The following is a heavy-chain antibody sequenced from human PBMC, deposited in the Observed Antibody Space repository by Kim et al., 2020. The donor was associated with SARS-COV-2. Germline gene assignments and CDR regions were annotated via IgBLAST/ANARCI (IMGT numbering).Heavy chain of an antibody. CDR3: ARDREFGY. CDR2: IYDSGNTNYNT. CDR1: GGSIGYYY. V-gene: IGHV4-59*13. Sequence: SETLSLTCIVSGGSIGYYYWSWIRQPPGKGLEWIGNIYDSGNTNYNTNYNPSLKSRVTISVDTSKNQFSLKLSSVTAADTAIYYCARDREFGYWGQGTLVTVSS. D-gene: IGHD1-26*01. J-gene: IGHJ4*02.